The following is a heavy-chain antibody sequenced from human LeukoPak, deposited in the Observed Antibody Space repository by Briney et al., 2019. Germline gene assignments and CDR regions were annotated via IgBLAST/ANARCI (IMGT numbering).Heavy chain of an antibody. D-gene: IGHD4-17*01. V-gene: IGHV3-30*02. Sequence: GGSLRLSCAASGFTFSSYGMHWVRQAPGKGLEWVAFIRYDGSNKYYADSVKGRFTISRDNSKNTLYLQVNSLRAEDTAVYYCAKDFPDYGDYGDAFDIWGQGTMVTVSS. CDR1: GFTFSSYG. J-gene: IGHJ3*02. CDR3: AKDFPDYGDYGDAFDI. CDR2: IRYDGSNK.